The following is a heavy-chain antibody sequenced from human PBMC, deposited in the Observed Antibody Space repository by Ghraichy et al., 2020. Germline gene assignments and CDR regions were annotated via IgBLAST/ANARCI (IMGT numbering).Heavy chain of an antibody. D-gene: IGHD3-22*01. V-gene: IGHV4-4*07. Sequence: SETLSLTCTVSGGSISSYYWSWIRQPAGKGLEWIGRIYTSGSTNYNPSLKSRVTMSVDTSKNQFSLKLSSVTAADTAVYYCARDDPTYYYDSSGYYSGDWGQGTLVTVSS. J-gene: IGHJ4*02. CDR1: GGSISSYY. CDR3: ARDDPTYYYDSSGYYSGD. CDR2: IYTSGST.